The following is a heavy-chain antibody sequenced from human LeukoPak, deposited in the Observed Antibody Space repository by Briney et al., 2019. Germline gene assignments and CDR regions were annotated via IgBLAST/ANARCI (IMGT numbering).Heavy chain of an antibody. J-gene: IGHJ6*02. V-gene: IGHV3-7*03. CDR2: IKQDGSEK. CDR1: GSIFSSYW. Sequence: GGSLRLSCAASGSIFSSYWMNCVRQAPGKGLEWVANIKQDGSEKYYVDSVKGRFTISRDNAKNSLYLQMSNLRAENTAVYFCARGGGLDVWGQGATVTVSS. D-gene: IGHD3-16*01. CDR3: ARGGGLDV.